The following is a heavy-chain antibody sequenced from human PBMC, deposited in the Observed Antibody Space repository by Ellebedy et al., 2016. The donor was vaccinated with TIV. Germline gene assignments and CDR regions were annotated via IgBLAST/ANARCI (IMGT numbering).Heavy chain of an antibody. Sequence: MPSETLSLTCTVSGGSLNNYHWSWIRQPPGKGLEWIGYIYNSGSTSYNPSLKSRVTTSVDTSKNQLSLKLSSVTAADTAVYYCARAMWSYYFDYWGQGTLVTVSS. J-gene: IGHJ4*02. CDR1: GGSLNNYH. CDR3: ARAMWSYYFDY. V-gene: IGHV4-59*01. D-gene: IGHD2-21*01. CDR2: IYNSGST.